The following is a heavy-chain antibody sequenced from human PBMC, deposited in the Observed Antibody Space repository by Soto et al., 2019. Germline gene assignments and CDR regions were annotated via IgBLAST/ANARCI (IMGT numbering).Heavy chain of an antibody. J-gene: IGHJ3*02. CDR3: ARANGDYGHDAFDI. D-gene: IGHD4-17*01. V-gene: IGHV4-61*01. Sequence: SETLSLTCTVSGGSVSSGSYYWSWIRQPPGKGLEWIGYIYYSGSTNYNPSLKSRVTISVDTSKNQFSLKLSSVTAADTAVYYCARANGDYGHDAFDIWGQGTMVTVSS. CDR1: GGSVSSGSYY. CDR2: IYYSGST.